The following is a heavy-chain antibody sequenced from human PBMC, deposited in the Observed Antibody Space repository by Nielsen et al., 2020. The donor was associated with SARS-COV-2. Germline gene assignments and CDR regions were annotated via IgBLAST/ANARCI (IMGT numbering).Heavy chain of an antibody. CDR1: GGPFSGYY. V-gene: IGHV4-34*01. Sequence: SETLSLTCAVYGGPFSGYYWSWIRQPPGKGLEWIGEINHSGSTNYNPSLKSRVTISVDTSKNQFSLKLSSVTAADTAVYYCARGLGGYDSSYYYYYGMDVWGQGTTVTVSS. CDR3: ARGLGGYDSSYYYYYGMDV. J-gene: IGHJ6*02. D-gene: IGHD5-12*01. CDR2: INHSGST.